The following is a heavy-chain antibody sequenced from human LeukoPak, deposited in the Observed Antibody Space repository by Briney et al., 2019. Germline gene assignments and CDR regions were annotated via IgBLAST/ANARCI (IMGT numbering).Heavy chain of an antibody. Sequence: SETLSLTCTVSGGSISRYYWSWIRQPPGKGLEWIGYIYSSENTYYNPSLNSRVTISVDTSKNQFSLKLSSVTAADTAVYYCARHSLGVVIPYYFDYWGQGTLVTVSS. J-gene: IGHJ4*02. D-gene: IGHD3-3*01. CDR1: GGSISRYY. V-gene: IGHV4-59*08. CDR2: IYSSENT. CDR3: ARHSLGVVIPYYFDY.